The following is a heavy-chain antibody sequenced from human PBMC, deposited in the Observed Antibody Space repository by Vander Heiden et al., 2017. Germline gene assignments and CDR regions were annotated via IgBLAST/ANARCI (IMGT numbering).Heavy chain of an antibody. J-gene: IGHJ4*02. Sequence: EVQLGESGGAWVKPGRAVRRPWAATGITFDDYAMHSFRQAPGKGLEWVSGISWTSGSIGYADSVKGRFTISRDNAKNSLYLQMNSLRAEDTALYYCAKLSTGYYGSGSTDYWGQGTLVTVSS. V-gene: IGHV3-9*01. D-gene: IGHD3-10*01. CDR3: AKLSTGYYGSGSTDY. CDR2: ISWTSGSI. CDR1: GITFDDYA.